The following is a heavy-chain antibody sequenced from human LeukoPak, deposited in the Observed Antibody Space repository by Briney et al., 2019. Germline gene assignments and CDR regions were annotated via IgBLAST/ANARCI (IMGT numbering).Heavy chain of an antibody. CDR2: FGTRSTSV. Sequence: PGGSLRLSCTASGFTFSGYSMNWIRQAPGKGLEWVSSFGTRSTSVYHAGSVKGRFAISRDNAKNSLYLQMNSLRAEDTALYYCAREVSEGFDFWGQGTLVTVSS. D-gene: IGHD3-22*01. CDR3: AREVSEGFDF. J-gene: IGHJ4*02. CDR1: GFTFSGYS. V-gene: IGHV3-21*01.